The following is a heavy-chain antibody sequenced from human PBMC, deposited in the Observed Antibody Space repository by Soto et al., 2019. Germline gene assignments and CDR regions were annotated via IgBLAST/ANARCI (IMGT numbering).Heavy chain of an antibody. CDR3: AREGIFSGSYPYYYYGMDA. D-gene: IGHD1-26*01. Sequence: SETLSLTCAVYGGSFSGYYWSWIRQPPGKGLEWIGEINHSGSTNYNPSLKSRVTISVDTSKNQFSLKLSSVTAADTAVYYCAREGIFSGSYPYYYYGMDAWGQGTTVTV. CDR2: INHSGST. V-gene: IGHV4-34*01. CDR1: GGSFSGYY. J-gene: IGHJ6*02.